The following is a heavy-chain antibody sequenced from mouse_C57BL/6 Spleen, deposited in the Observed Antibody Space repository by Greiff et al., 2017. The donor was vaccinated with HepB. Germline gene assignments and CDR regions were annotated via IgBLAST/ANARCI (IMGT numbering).Heavy chain of an antibody. CDR1: GFNIKDDY. J-gene: IGHJ1*03. CDR3: TTDYYGSSYGVLYFDV. CDR2: IDPENGDT. D-gene: IGHD1-1*01. V-gene: IGHV14-4*01. Sequence: EVQLQQSGAELVRPGASVKLSCTASGFNIKDDYMHWVKQRPEQGLEWIGWIDPENGDTEYASKFQGKATITADTSSNTAYLQLSSLTSEDTAVYYVTTDYYGSSYGVLYFDVWGTGTTVTVSS.